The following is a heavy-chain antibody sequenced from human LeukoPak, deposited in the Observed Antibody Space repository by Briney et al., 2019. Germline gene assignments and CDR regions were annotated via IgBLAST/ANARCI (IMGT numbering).Heavy chain of an antibody. CDR1: GGSISNYY. CDR2: IYYSGST. J-gene: IGHJ4*02. V-gene: IGHV4-59*01. D-gene: IGHD5-12*01. Sequence: SETLSLTCTVSGGSISNYYWNWIRQPPGKGLEWIGYIYYSGSTNYNPSLKSRVTISVDTSKKQFSLRLTSVGAADTAVYYCARGFDSKSTYFDYWGQGTLLTVSS. CDR3: ARGFDSKSTYFDY.